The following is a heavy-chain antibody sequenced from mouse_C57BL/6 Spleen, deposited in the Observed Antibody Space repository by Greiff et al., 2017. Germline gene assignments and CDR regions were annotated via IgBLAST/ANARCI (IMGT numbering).Heavy chain of an antibody. J-gene: IGHJ4*01. CDR3: ARSSFYDGYFYAMDY. V-gene: IGHV1-64*01. Sequence: QVQLQQPGAELVKPGASVKLSCKASGYTFTSYWMHWVKQRPGQGLEWIGMIHPNSGSTNYNEKFKSKATLTVDKSSSTAYMQLSSLTSEDSAVYYCARSSFYDGYFYAMDYWGQGTSVTVSS. CDR1: GYTFTSYW. CDR2: IHPNSGST. D-gene: IGHD2-3*01.